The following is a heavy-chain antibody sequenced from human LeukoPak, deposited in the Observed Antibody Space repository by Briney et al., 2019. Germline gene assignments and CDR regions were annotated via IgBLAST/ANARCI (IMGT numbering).Heavy chain of an antibody. V-gene: IGHV3-43*01. CDR1: GFTFSSYW. Sequence: PGGSLRLSCAASGFTFSSYWMHWVRQAPGKGLEWVSLISWDGGSTYYADSVKGRFTISRDNSKNSLYLQMNSLRTEDTALYYCAKDISGGELLVRGVHFDYWGQGTLVTVSS. J-gene: IGHJ4*02. CDR3: AKDISGGELLVRGVHFDY. D-gene: IGHD3-10*01. CDR2: ISWDGGST.